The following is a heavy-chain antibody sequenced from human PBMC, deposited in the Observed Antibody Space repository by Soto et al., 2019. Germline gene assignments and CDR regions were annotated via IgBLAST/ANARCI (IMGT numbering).Heavy chain of an antibody. CDR1: GYTFKDYD. V-gene: IGHV1-8*01. CDR3: ARRMTWSLCCFDL. J-gene: IGHJ2*01. Sequence: ASVKVSCKASGYTFKDYDINGVRRAPGQGLDWMGWMNPNSGNTAYARKFHDRITMTRSVSARTAFMELSSLTPEDTAVYYCARRMTWSLCCFDLWGSGTQVTVSS. D-gene: IGHD3-3*01. CDR2: MNPNSGNT.